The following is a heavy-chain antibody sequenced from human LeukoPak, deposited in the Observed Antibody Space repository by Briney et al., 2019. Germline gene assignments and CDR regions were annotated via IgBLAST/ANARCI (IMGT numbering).Heavy chain of an antibody. D-gene: IGHD3-22*01. Sequence: ASVKISCKASGYTFSIYAMQWVRQAPGQRLEWMGWINAGNGNTKYSQKFQGRVTISRDTSASTAYMELSSLRSEDTALYYCARGVWSSRGMQYYFDYWGQGTLVTV. J-gene: IGHJ4*02. CDR1: GYTFSIYA. CDR3: ARGVWSSRGMQYYFDY. V-gene: IGHV1-3*01. CDR2: INAGNGNT.